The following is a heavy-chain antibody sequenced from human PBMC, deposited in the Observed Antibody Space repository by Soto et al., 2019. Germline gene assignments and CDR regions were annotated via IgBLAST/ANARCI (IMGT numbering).Heavy chain of an antibody. CDR2: IIPIFGTA. V-gene: IGHV1-69*12. Sequence: QVQLVQSGAEVKKPGSSVKVYCKASGGTFSSYAISWVRQAPGQGLEWMGGIIPIFGTANYAQKFQGRVTITADESTSTAYMELSSLRSEDTAVYYCARTPVVTPSHYYGMDVWGQGTTVTVSS. D-gene: IGHD2-21*02. CDR3: ARTPVVTPSHYYGMDV. CDR1: GGTFSSYA. J-gene: IGHJ6*02.